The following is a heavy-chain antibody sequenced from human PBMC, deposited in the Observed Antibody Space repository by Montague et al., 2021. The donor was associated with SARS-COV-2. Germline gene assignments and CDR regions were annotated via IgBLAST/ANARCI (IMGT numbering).Heavy chain of an antibody. J-gene: IGHJ6*02. V-gene: IGHV3-21*01. CDR2: ISRSRSYI. CDR1: GFTFSSYS. CDR3: ASSRAAGTVYYYYGMDV. Sequence: SLRLSCAASGFTFSSYSMNWVRQASGKGLEWVSSISRSRSYIYYADSVKGRFTISRDNAKNPLYLQMNSLRAEDTAVYYCASSRAAGTVYYYYGMDVWGQGTTVTVSS. D-gene: IGHD6-13*01.